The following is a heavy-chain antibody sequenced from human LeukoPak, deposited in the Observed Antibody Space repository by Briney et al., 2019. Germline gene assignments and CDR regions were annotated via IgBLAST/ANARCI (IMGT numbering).Heavy chain of an antibody. Sequence: GGSLRLSCAASGFSFSSHGMSWVRQAPGKGLEWVSGIIGGAGSTYYADSVKGRFTISRDNAKNSLYLQMNSLRAEDTAVYYCARGKQLKDTILRYFDWYQSYFDYWGQGTLVTVSS. CDR3: ARGKQLKDTILRYFDWYQSYFDY. CDR1: GFSFSSHG. V-gene: IGHV3-23*01. J-gene: IGHJ4*02. CDR2: IIGGAGST. D-gene: IGHD3-9*01.